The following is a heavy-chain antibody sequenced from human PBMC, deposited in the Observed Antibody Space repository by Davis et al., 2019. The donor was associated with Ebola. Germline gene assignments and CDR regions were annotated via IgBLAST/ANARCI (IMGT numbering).Heavy chain of an antibody. CDR2: IIPVFGTA. CDR1: GGTFSSDA. Sequence: SVKVSCKASGGTFSSDAFSWVRQTPGQGLEWMGWIIPVFGTANYAQKFQGRVTITADESTSTAYMEMTRLTLDDTAVYYCARGNYGDLGGGDFDYWGQGTLVTVSS. V-gene: IGHV1-69*13. CDR3: ARGNYGDLGGGDFDY. J-gene: IGHJ4*02. D-gene: IGHD4-17*01.